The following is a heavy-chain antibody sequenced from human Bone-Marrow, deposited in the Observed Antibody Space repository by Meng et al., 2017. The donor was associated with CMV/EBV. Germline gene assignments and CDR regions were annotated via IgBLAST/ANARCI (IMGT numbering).Heavy chain of an antibody. CDR1: GGTFSSYA. V-gene: IGHV1-69*04. J-gene: IGHJ5*02. CDR3: ARRYNWNDRFDP. D-gene: IGHD1-1*01. CDR2: IIPILGIA. Sequence: SVKVSCKASGGTFSSYAISWVRQAPGQGLEWMGRIIPILGIANYAQKFQGRVTITADKSTSTAYMELSSLRSEDTAVYYCARRYNWNDRFDPWGQGTLVTVSS.